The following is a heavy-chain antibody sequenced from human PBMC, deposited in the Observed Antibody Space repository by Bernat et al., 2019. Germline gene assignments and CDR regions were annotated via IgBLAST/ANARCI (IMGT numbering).Heavy chain of an antibody. J-gene: IGHJ4*02. CDR2: IYYSGST. CDR3: ARGGIVVVRGFDY. CDR1: GGSISSYY. D-gene: IGHD2-2*01. V-gene: IGHV4-59*01. Sequence: QVQLQESGPGLVKPSETLSLTCTVSGGSISSYYWSWIRQPPGKGLEWIGYIYYSGSTNYHPSLKSRVTISVDTSKNQFSLKLSSVTAADTAVYYCARGGIVVVRGFDYWGQGTLVTVSS.